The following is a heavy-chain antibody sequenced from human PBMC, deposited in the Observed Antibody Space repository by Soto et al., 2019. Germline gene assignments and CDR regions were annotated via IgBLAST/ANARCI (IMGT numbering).Heavy chain of an antibody. J-gene: IGHJ6*04. Sequence: QVQLVQSGAEVKKPGASVKVSCKASGYTFTSYGVSWVRQAPGQGLEWMGWISGYNGNTNYAQKLQGRVTMTTDTTTSTAYMELGSLRSDDPAVYYCARAGPYYFGSGSPSCYGMAVVGEGTTVTVSP. D-gene: IGHD3-10*01. CDR1: GYTFTSYG. CDR3: ARAGPYYFGSGSPSCYGMAV. V-gene: IGHV1-18*04. CDR2: ISGYNGNT.